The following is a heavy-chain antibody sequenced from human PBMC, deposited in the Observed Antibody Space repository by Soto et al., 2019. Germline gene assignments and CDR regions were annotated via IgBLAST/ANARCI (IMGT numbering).Heavy chain of an antibody. CDR3: ARVSLFEDY. D-gene: IGHD3-10*02. J-gene: IGHJ4*02. CDR1: GGSISSNC. CDR2: IYYSGST. Sequence: QVQLQESGPGLVKPSETLSLTCSVSGGSISSNCWSWVWQPPGKGLEWIGYIYYSGSTNYNPSLKSRVTISVDTSKNQFSLKLSSGTAADTAVYYCARVSLFEDYWGQGTLVTVSS. V-gene: IGHV4-59*01.